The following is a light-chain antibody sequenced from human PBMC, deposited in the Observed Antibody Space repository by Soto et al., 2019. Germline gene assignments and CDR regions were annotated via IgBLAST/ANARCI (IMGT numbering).Light chain of an antibody. Sequence: DIQMTQSPSTLSASVGDRVTITCRASQSISTWVAWYQQKPGKAPKLLIYAASTLESGVPSRFSGSGSGTKFTLTVSSLQPDDFATYYCQEYNSYSLTFGGGTKVDIK. V-gene: IGKV1-5*01. CDR2: AAS. J-gene: IGKJ4*01. CDR3: QEYNSYSLT. CDR1: QSISTW.